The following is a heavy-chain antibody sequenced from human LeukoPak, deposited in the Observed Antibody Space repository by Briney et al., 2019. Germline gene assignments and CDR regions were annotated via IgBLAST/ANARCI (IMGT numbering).Heavy chain of an antibody. V-gene: IGHV3-30*04. CDR3: ARGVRGDYYYYMDV. J-gene: IGHJ6*03. CDR1: GFTFSSHG. D-gene: IGHD3-3*01. CDR2: ISYDGSNK. Sequence: PGGSLRLSCAASGFTFSSHGMHWVRQAPGKGLEWVAVISYDGSNKYYADSVKGRFTISRDNSKNTLYLQMNSLRAEDTAVYYCARGVRGDYYYYMDVWGKATTVTVTS.